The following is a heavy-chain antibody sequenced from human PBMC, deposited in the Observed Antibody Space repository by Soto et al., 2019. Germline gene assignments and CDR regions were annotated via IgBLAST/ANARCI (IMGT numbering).Heavy chain of an antibody. V-gene: IGHV1-18*01. Sequence: QVQLVQSGAEVKKPGASVKVSCKASGYTFTNYDIIWVRHAPGQGLEWRGWVSAHNGNTNYAQKLPGSVTMTTDTSTSTAYMELWSLRYDDTAVYYCARDVVVGDYHYGLDVWGQGTTVTVSS. J-gene: IGHJ6*02. CDR1: GYTFTNYD. D-gene: IGHD2-15*01. CDR3: ARDVVVGDYHYGLDV. CDR2: VSAHNGNT.